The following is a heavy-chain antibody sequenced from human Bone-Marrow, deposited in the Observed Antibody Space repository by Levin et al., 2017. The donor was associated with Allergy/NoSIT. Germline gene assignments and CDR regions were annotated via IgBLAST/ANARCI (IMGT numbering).Heavy chain of an antibody. CDR1: GFNFGGFA. CDR3: ARISGVLIVPTPEY. CDR2: ITFDGSNV. Sequence: SGGSLRLSCEVSGFNFGGFAMHWVRQTPAKGLEWVAVITFDGSNVYYAESVMGRFTVSRDNSINTLYLNMNTVRPEDTGVYYCARISGVLIVPTPEYWGQGIRVTVSS. V-gene: IGHV3-30-3*01. D-gene: IGHD3-3*01. J-gene: IGHJ4*02.